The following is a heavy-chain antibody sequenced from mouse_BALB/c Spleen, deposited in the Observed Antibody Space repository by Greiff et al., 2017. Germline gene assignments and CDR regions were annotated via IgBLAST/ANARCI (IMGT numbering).Heavy chain of an antibody. CDR3: ARGLLFFDY. CDR1: GFTFSSFG. V-gene: IGHV5-17*02. D-gene: IGHD2-13*01. J-gene: IGHJ2*01. Sequence: EVQVVESGGGLVQPGGSRKLSCAASGFTFSSFGMHWVRQAPEKGLEWVAYISSGSSTIYYADTVKGRFTISRDNPKNTLFLQMTSLRSEDTAMYYCARGLLFFDYWGQGTTLTVSS. CDR2: ISSGSSTI.